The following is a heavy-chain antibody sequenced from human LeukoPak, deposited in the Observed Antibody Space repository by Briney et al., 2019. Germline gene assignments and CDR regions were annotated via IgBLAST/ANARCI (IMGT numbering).Heavy chain of an antibody. CDR3: ARGDVGATKPGNY. Sequence: ASVKVSCKASGYTFTGYYMHWVRQAPGQGLEWMGRINPNSGGTNYAQKFQGRVTMTRDTSISIAYTELSRLRSDDTAVYYCARGDVGATKPGNYWGQGTLVTVSS. CDR1: GYTFTGYY. CDR2: INPNSGGT. J-gene: IGHJ4*02. V-gene: IGHV1-2*06. D-gene: IGHD1-26*01.